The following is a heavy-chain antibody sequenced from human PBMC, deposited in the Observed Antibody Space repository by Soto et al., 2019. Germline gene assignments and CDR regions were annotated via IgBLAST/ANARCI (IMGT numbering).Heavy chain of an antibody. CDR1: GFTFSSYG. CDR2: ISYDGSNK. Sequence: XESLRLSCAASGFTFSSYGMHWVRQAPGKGLEWVAVISYDGSNKYYADSVKGRFTISRDNSKNTLYLQMNSLKTEDTAVYYCTTATGLMVRGVLRGPYWGQGTLVTVSS. D-gene: IGHD3-10*01. V-gene: IGHV3-30*03. CDR3: TTATGLMVRGVLRGPY. J-gene: IGHJ4*02.